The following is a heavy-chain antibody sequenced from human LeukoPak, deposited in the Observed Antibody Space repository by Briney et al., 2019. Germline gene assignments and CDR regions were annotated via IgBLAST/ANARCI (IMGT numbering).Heavy chain of an antibody. D-gene: IGHD3/OR15-3a*01. CDR1: GFALRTYW. Sequence: PGGSLRLSCAASGFALRTYWMHWVRQAPGKGLVWVSLINSDGTSTIYADSVKGRFTISRDNSKNTLYLQMNSLRAEDTAVYYCAKGGPLNYYGMDVWGQGTTVTVSS. CDR3: AKGGPLNYYGMDV. CDR2: INSDGTST. J-gene: IGHJ6*02. V-gene: IGHV3-74*01.